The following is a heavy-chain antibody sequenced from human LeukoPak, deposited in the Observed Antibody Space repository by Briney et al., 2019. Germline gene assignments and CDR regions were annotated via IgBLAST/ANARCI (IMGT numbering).Heavy chain of an antibody. J-gene: IGHJ4*02. D-gene: IGHD3-22*01. CDR1: GYSFINYY. Sequence: GESMKISCRCSGYSFINYYIGWVRQMPGKGLGWIGVTYPGGSDTSYNPSFKGQVIFSADKSTTTVYLQWSRLQASDTAIYYCARQYSSGWFRHFDYWGQGTLITVSS. CDR2: TYPGGSDT. CDR3: ARQYSSGWFRHFDY. V-gene: IGHV5-51*01.